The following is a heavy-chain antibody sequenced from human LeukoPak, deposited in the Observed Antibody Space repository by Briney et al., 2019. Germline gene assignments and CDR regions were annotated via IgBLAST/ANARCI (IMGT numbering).Heavy chain of an antibody. D-gene: IGHD6-6*01. CDR3: ARETPTGSSSPRFDY. CDR1: GGTFSSYA. J-gene: IGHJ4*02. CDR2: IIPILGIA. V-gene: IGHV1-69*04. Sequence: SVKVSCEASGGTFSSYAISWVRQAPGQGLEWMGRIIPILGIANYAQKFQGRVTITADKSTSTAYMELSSLRSEDTAVYYCARETPTGSSSPRFDYWGQGTLVTVSS.